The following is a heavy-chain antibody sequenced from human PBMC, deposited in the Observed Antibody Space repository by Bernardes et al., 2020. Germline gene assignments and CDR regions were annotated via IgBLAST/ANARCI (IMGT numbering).Heavy chain of an antibody. CDR2: LYPLHSEI. J-gene: IGHJ4*02. V-gene: IGHV5-51*01. CDR1: VHNFPTYC. D-gene: IGHD2-21*01. CDR3: AGREYDDGDGHGY. Sequence: SVKISCQHSVHNFPTYCIFRVRQLPGHGLEWVGVLYPLHSEIRFSPPLQGPVTISADASIVTAYLQSSSLKASDTGMYYCAGREYDDGDGHGYWGQGTLVAVRS.